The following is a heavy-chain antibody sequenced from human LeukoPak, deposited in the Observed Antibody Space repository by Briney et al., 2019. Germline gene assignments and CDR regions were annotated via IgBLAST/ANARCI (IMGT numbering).Heavy chain of an antibody. CDR2: ITSSSSYI. CDR1: GFTFSSYS. V-gene: IGHV3-21*01. CDR3: ARDRTVYCSSSTCAIDY. J-gene: IGHJ4*02. Sequence: PGGSLRLSCAASGFTFSSYSMNWVRQALGKGLEWVSSITSSSSYIYYADSVKGRFTISRDNAKNSLYLQMNSLRAEDTAVYYCARDRTVYCSSSTCAIDYWGQGTLVTVSS. D-gene: IGHD2-2*01.